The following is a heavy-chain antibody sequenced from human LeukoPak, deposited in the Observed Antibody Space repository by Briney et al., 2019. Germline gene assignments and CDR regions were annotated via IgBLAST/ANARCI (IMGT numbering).Heavy chain of an antibody. Sequence: PSETLSLTCTVSGGSIGSSSYYWGWIRQPPGKGLEWIGTIYYSGTTYYNPSLKSRVTISVDTSKNQFSLMLSSVTAADTAVYYCARRSYSSGWDYYYYAVDVWGQGTTVTVSS. CDR3: ARRSYSSGWDYYYYAVDV. V-gene: IGHV4-39*01. J-gene: IGHJ6*02. CDR2: IYYSGTT. D-gene: IGHD6-19*01. CDR1: GGSIGSSSYY.